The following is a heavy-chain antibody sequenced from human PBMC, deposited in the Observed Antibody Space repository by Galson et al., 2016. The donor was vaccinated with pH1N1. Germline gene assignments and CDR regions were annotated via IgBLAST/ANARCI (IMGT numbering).Heavy chain of an antibody. CDR3: ATGHYFESGGYAGDY. Sequence: QSGAEVKKPGASVKVSCQTSGYGFTHFGIHWVRQAPGQGLEWMGWISPYNGQTDSAQSVQGRVSMSTQTSTRTVYLEIRSLRHDDTAVYFCATGHYFESGGYAGDYWGQGTLVTGSP. CDR1: GYGFTHFG. J-gene: IGHJ4*02. CDR2: ISPYNGQT. D-gene: IGHD3-22*01. V-gene: IGHV1-18*01.